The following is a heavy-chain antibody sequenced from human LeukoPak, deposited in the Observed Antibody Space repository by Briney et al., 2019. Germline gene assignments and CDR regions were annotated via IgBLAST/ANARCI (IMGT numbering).Heavy chain of an antibody. V-gene: IGHV5-51*01. J-gene: IGHJ6*03. CDR2: IYPGDSDT. CDR1: GYSFTSYW. Sequence: GESLKISCXGSGYSFTSYWIGWVRQMPGKGLEWMRIIYPGDSDTRYSPSFRGQVTISADKSISTAYLQWSSLKASDTAMYYCARRASSFYYYMDVWGKGTTVTVSS. CDR3: ARRASSFYYYMDV. D-gene: IGHD2-15*01.